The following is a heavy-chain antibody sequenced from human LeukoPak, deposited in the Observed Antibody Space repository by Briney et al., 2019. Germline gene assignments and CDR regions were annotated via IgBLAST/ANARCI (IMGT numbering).Heavy chain of an antibody. J-gene: IGHJ6*03. CDR1: GYSISSGYY. D-gene: IGHD3-10*01. V-gene: IGHV4-38-2*02. Sequence: SETLSLTCTVSGYSISSGYYWGWIRQPPGKGLEWIGSIYHSGSTYYNPSLKSRVTISVDTSKNQFSLKLGSVTAADTAVYYCASPASGSGSHDYYYMDVWGKGTTVTVSS. CDR2: IYHSGST. CDR3: ASPASGSGSHDYYYMDV.